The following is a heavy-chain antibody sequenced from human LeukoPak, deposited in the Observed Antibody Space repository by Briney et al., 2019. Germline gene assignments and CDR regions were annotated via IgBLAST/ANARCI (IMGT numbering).Heavy chain of an antibody. CDR1: GGSISNYY. CDR2: IYSSGST. Sequence: SETLSLTCTVSGGSISNYYWSWIRQPPGKGLEWIGYIYSSGSTNYNPSLKSRVTISVDTSKIQFSLKLSSVIAADTAVYYCAKRFHIVVADWGQGTLVTVSS. D-gene: IGHD2-21*01. CDR3: AKRFHIVVAD. V-gene: IGHV4-4*08. J-gene: IGHJ4*02.